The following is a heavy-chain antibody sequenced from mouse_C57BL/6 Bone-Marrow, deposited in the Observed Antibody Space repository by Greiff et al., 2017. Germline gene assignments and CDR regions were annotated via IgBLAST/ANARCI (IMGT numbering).Heavy chain of an antibody. D-gene: IGHD2-3*01. Sequence: QVQLQQPGAELVKPGASVKMSCKASGYTFTSYWITWVKQRPGQGLEWIGDIYPGSGSTNYNEKFKSKATLTVDTSSSTACMQLRSRTSEDSAVYDCARNGGYLAWFADWGQGTLVTVSA. CDR1: GYTFTSYW. CDR2: IYPGSGST. V-gene: IGHV1-55*01. J-gene: IGHJ3*01. CDR3: ARNGGYLAWFAD.